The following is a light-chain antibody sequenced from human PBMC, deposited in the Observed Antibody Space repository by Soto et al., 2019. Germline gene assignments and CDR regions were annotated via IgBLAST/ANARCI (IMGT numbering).Light chain of an antibody. CDR1: QSISSC. J-gene: IGKJ1*01. CDR2: GAS. Sequence: EMQMTQSPATLSVSVGDRVTITCRASQSISSCLAWYQQKPGKAPKPLIYGASSLATGIPARFSGSGSGTEFTLTIRSLQSEDVAIYYCQHYNSCPWTFGQGTKVDIK. CDR3: QHYNSCPWT. V-gene: IGKV1-5*01.